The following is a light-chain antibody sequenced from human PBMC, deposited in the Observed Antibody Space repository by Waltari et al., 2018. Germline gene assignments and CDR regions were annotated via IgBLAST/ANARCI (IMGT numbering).Light chain of an antibody. CDR2: DAS. CDR1: QDIREN. J-gene: IGKJ4*01. CDR3: QQYANLPLT. Sequence: DTQMTQSPSSLSASVGDRVTITCQVSQDIRENLNWFQQKPGKAPQVLIFDASRSQAVVPPRFSGSGSGTDFAFTISSLQPEDIGTYYCQQYANLPLTFGGGTRVEL. V-gene: IGKV1-33*01.